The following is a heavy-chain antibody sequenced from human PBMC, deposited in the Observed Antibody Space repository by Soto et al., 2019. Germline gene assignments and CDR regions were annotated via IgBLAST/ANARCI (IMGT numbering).Heavy chain of an antibody. Sequence: ASVKVSCKASGGTFSSYTISWVRQAPGQGLEWMGWIIPISGSTNYAQKFQGWVTITTDTSISTAYMELSRLRSDDTAVYYCARDRSGIAAAGRPTDAFDIWGQGTMVTVSS. D-gene: IGHD6-13*01. V-gene: IGHV1-2*04. CDR1: GGTFSSYT. J-gene: IGHJ3*02. CDR3: ARDRSGIAAAGRPTDAFDI. CDR2: IIPISGST.